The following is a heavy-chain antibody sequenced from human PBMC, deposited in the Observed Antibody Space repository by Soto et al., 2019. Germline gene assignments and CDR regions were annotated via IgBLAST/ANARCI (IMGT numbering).Heavy chain of an antibody. Sequence: PGESLKISCKGSGFSLSSYWINWVRQMPGKGLEWMGKIDPSDSRTTYSPSFQGHVTISVDKSISTAYLQWSSVKASDTAMYYCARVGHGYSNSGMDVWGQGTTVTVSS. J-gene: IGHJ6*02. CDR3: ARVGHGYSNSGMDV. CDR2: IDPSDSRT. V-gene: IGHV5-10-1*01. CDR1: GFSLSSYW. D-gene: IGHD4-4*01.